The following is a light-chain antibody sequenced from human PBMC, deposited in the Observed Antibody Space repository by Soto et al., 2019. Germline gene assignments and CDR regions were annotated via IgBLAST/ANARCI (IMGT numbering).Light chain of an antibody. V-gene: IGKV1-5*03. CDR3: QQYSSYLYT. Sequence: DIQMTQSPSTLSASVGDRVTITCRASQSISSWLAWYQQKPGKAPKLLIYKASTLERGVPSRFSGSGSGTAFSLTISSLQPDDFAAYYCQQYSSYLYTFGQGTKLEIK. CDR1: QSISSW. CDR2: KAS. J-gene: IGKJ2*01.